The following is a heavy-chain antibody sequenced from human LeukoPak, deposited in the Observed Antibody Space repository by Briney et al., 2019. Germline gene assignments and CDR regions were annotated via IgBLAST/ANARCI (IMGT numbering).Heavy chain of an antibody. Sequence: PGGSLRLSCAASGFTFSDYYMNWVRQAPGKGLEWVSLIFSHGGTSYADSVKGRFTISRDNSKNTLYLQMNGLRVEDTAVYYCARDPPAVSINTYAWGQGTLVTVSS. J-gene: IGHJ4*02. V-gene: IGHV3-66*01. CDR1: GFTFSDYY. D-gene: IGHD2-8*01. CDR3: ARDPPAVSINTYA. CDR2: IFSHGGT.